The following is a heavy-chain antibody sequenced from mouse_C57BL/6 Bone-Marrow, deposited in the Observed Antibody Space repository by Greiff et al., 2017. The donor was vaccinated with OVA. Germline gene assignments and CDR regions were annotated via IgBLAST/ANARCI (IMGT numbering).Heavy chain of an antibody. CDR2: ISSGGDYI. Sequence: EVMLVEPGDGLVKPGGSLKLSCAASGFTFSSYAMSWVRQTPEKRLEWVAYISSGGDYIYYADTVKGRFTISRDNARNTLYLHMSSLKSEDTAMYYCTRPYDYDPFAYWGQGTLVTVSA. J-gene: IGHJ3*01. CDR1: GFTFSSYA. D-gene: IGHD2-4*01. CDR3: TRPYDYDPFAY. V-gene: IGHV5-9-1*02.